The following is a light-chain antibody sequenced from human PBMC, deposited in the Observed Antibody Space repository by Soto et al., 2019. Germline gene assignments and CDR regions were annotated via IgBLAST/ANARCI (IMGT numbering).Light chain of an antibody. CDR3: QQYNNWTRT. CDR1: QGIGDT. V-gene: IGKV3-15*01. CDR2: DTS. Sequence: EVLMRQYPATLSVSPGEGATLSCGASQGIGDTLAWYQHKHGQTPRLLIYDTSTRATGVPTRLSGSGSGTELTLTISSMKSEDFAVYSCQQYNNWTRTFGQGTKVDIK. J-gene: IGKJ1*01.